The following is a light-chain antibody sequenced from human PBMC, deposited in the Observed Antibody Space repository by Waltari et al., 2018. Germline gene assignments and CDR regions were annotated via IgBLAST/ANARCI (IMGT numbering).Light chain of an antibody. Sequence: DFVMTQSPDSLAVSLGERATINCKSSQSVLYSSNNKNYLAWYQQKPGQPPKLPIHWASTRESGVPARFSGSGSGTDFTLTISSLQAEDVAVYYCQQYYSTPLTFGGGTKVEIK. CDR1: QSVLYSSNNKNY. J-gene: IGKJ4*01. V-gene: IGKV4-1*01. CDR2: WAS. CDR3: QQYYSTPLT.